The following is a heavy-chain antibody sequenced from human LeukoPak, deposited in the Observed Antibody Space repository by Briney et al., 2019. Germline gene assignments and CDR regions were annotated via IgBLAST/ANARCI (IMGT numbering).Heavy chain of an antibody. Sequence: SETLSLTCTVSGGSISSSSYYWSWIRQPPGKGLEWIGEINHSGSTNYNPSLKSRVTISVDTSKNQFSLKLSSVTAADTAVYYCAREICSGGSCYSDSYYYYGMDVWGQGTTVTVSS. CDR2: INHSGST. J-gene: IGHJ6*02. CDR1: GGSISSSSYY. D-gene: IGHD2-15*01. V-gene: IGHV4-39*07. CDR3: AREICSGGSCYSDSYYYYGMDV.